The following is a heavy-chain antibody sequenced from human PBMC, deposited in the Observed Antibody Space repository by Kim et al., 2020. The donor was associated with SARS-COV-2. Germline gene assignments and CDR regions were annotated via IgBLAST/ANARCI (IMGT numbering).Heavy chain of an antibody. D-gene: IGHD6-19*01. J-gene: IGHJ6*02. V-gene: IGHV3-30*01. Sequence: GRFTISRDNSKNTLYLQMNSLRAEDTAVYYCAREEGYSSGGDYYYYGMDVWGQGTTVTVSS. CDR3: AREEGYSSGGDYYYYGMDV.